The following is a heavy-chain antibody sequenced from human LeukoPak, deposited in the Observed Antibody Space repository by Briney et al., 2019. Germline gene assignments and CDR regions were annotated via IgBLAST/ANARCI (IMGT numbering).Heavy chain of an antibody. CDR2: IYSGGST. J-gene: IGHJ4*02. D-gene: IGHD3-10*01. V-gene: IGHV3-53*01. CDR3: ARGGGLLWFGPPVDY. Sequence: AGGSLRLSCAASGFTVSSNYMSWVRQAPGKGLEWVSVIYSGGSTYYADSVKGRFTISRDNSKNTLYLQMNSLRAEDTAVYYCARGGGLLWFGPPVDYWGQGTLVTVSS. CDR1: GFTVSSNY.